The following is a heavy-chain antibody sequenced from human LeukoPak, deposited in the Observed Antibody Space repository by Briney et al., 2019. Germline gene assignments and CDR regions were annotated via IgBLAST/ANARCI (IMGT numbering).Heavy chain of an antibody. V-gene: IGHV3-21*01. CDR3: ASRNYGSGSYLGY. CDR1: GFTFSSYS. D-gene: IGHD3-10*01. Sequence: GGSLRLSCAASGFTFSSYSMNWVRQAPGKGLGRVSSISSSSSYIYYADSVKGRFTISRVNAKNSLYLQMNSLRAEDTAVYYCASRNYGSGSYLGYWGQGTLVTVSS. J-gene: IGHJ4*02. CDR2: ISSSSSYI.